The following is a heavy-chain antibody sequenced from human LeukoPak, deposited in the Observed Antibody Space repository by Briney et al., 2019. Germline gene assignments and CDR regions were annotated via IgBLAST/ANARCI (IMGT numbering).Heavy chain of an antibody. D-gene: IGHD3-22*01. CDR3: ARAHYYDSSGYYYDYYYGMDV. Sequence: TGGSLRLSCAASGFTVSSNYMSWVRQAPGKGLEWVSVIYSGGSAYYADSVKGRFTISRHNSKNTLYLQMNSLRAEDTAVYYCARAHYYDSSGYYYDYYYGMDVWGQGTTVTVSS. CDR1: GFTVSSNY. J-gene: IGHJ6*02. V-gene: IGHV3-53*04. CDR2: IYSGGSA.